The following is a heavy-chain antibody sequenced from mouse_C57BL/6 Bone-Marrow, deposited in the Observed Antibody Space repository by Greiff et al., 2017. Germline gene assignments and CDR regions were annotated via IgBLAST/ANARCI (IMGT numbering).Heavy chain of an antibody. CDR2: INPGSGGT. J-gene: IGHJ2*01. CDR3: ARGGTTIY. CDR1: GYAFTNYL. D-gene: IGHD2-1*01. V-gene: IGHV1-54*01. Sequence: VQLVESGAELVRPGTSVKVSCKASGYAFTNYLIEWVKQRPGQGLEWIGVINPGSGGTNYNEKFKGKATLTADKSSSTAYMQLSSLTSEDSAVYFCARGGTTIYWGQGTTLTVSS.